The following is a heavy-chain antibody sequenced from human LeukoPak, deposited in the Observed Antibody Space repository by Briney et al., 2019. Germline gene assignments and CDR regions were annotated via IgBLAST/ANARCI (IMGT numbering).Heavy chain of an antibody. D-gene: IGHD2/OR15-2a*01. CDR1: GGSISSSSYY. J-gene: IGHJ6*03. CDR3: ARLIVYYMDV. Sequence: SETLSLTCTVSGGSISSSSYYWGWIRQPPGKGLEWIGSIYHSGSTYYNPSLKSRVTISVDTSKNQFSLKLSSVTAADTAVYYCARLIVYYMDVWGKGTTVTVSS. CDR2: IYHSGST. V-gene: IGHV4-39*07.